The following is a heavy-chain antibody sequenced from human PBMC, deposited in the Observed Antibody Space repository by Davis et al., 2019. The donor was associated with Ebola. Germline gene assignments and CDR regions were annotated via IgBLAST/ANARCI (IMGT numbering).Heavy chain of an antibody. CDR2: ISASGADI. Sequence: GESLKISCAASGFTFSNYAVSWVRQAPGGGLEWVSGISASGADIKYADSVRGRFSISRDDSKSTLYLQMDSLRVEDTAVFYCARVRAPYYFDYWGQGTLVTVSS. V-gene: IGHV3-23*01. CDR1: GFTFSNYA. J-gene: IGHJ4*02. CDR3: ARVRAPYYFDY.